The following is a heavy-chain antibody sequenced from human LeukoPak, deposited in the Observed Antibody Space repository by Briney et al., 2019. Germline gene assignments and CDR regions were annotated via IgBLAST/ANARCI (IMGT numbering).Heavy chain of an antibody. V-gene: IGHV1-69*13. CDR2: IIPIFGTA. J-gene: IGHJ4*02. D-gene: IGHD6-13*01. CDR1: GGTFSSYA. Sequence: SVKVSCTASGGTFSSYAISWVRQAPGQGLEWMGGIIPIFGTANYAQEFQGRVTITADESTSTAYMELSSLRSEDTAVYYCARDMVAAAGPYFDYWGQGTLVTVSS. CDR3: ARDMVAAAGPYFDY.